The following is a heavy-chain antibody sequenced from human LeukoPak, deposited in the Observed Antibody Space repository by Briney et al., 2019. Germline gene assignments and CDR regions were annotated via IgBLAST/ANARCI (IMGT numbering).Heavy chain of an antibody. D-gene: IGHD6-6*01. V-gene: IGHV3-48*01. CDR2: ISSSSSTI. CDR1: GFTFSSYS. CDR3: ARDASSSSPYYYYMDV. Sequence: GGSLRLSCAASGFTFSSYSMNWVRQAPGKGLEWVSYISSSSSTIYYADSVKGRFTISRDNAKNSLYLQMNSLRAEDTAVYYCARDASSSSPYYYYMDVWGKGTTVTVSS. J-gene: IGHJ6*03.